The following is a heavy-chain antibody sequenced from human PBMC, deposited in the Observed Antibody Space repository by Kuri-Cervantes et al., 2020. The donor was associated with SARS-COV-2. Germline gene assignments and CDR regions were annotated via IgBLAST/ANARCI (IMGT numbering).Heavy chain of an antibody. CDR3: ARETPPLPLEFDP. CDR1: GGSISSYY. V-gene: IGHV4-59*01. Sequence: GSLRLSCTVSGGSISSYYWSWIRQPPGKGLEWIGYIYYSGSTNYNPSLKSRVTISVDTSKNQFSLKLSSVTAADTAVYYCARETPPLPLEFDPWGQGILVTVSS. J-gene: IGHJ5*02. CDR2: IYYSGST.